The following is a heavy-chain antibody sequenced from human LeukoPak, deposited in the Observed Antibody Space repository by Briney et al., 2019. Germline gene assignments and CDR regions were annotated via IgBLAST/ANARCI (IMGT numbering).Heavy chain of an antibody. Sequence: GESLKISCEGSGYSFSDYWIGWVRQMPGKGLEWMGIIYPGDSDTRYSPSFQGQVTISADKSISTAYLQWSSLKASDTSMYYCARGQLEMATRGRAFDIWGQGTMVIVST. V-gene: IGHV5-51*01. J-gene: IGHJ3*02. D-gene: IGHD5-24*01. CDR3: ARGQLEMATRGRAFDI. CDR1: GYSFSDYW. CDR2: IYPGDSDT.